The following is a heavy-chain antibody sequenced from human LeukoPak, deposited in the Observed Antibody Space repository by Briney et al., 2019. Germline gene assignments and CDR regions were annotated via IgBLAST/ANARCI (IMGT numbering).Heavy chain of an antibody. J-gene: IGHJ4*02. CDR1: GFIVDTNN. Sequence: GGSLRLSCAASGFIVDTNNMTWVRLAPGKGLEWVSLLLSDGRTYYADSVKGRFIISRDNSKNSLYLQMSNLRVEDTATYYCARERGGFWSGYYPFWGQGTLVTVSS. D-gene: IGHD3-3*01. CDR3: ARERGGFWSGYYPF. CDR2: LLSDGRT. V-gene: IGHV3-53*01.